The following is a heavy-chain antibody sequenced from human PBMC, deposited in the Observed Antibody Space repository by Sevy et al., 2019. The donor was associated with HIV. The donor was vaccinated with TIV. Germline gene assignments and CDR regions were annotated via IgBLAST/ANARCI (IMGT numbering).Heavy chain of an antibody. Sequence: GGSLRLSCAASEFTFTYAWMSWVRQAPGKGLEWVGRIKSRPDGGTTDYAATVKGRFTISRDDSKNTLYLQMNSLKTEDSAVYYCATDPIIVLLVTDGMDVWGQGTTVTVSS. CDR1: EFTFTYAW. V-gene: IGHV3-15*01. CDR3: ATDPIIVLLVTDGMDV. D-gene: IGHD2-8*01. CDR2: IKSRPDGGTT. J-gene: IGHJ6*02.